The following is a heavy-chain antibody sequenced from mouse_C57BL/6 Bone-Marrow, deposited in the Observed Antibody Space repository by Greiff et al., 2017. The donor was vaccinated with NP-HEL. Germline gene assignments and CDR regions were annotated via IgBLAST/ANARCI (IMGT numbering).Heavy chain of an antibody. CDR3: ARVLTGTFAY. V-gene: IGHV5-4*01. D-gene: IGHD4-1*01. J-gene: IGHJ3*01. CDR1: GFTFSSYA. CDR2: LSDGGSYT. Sequence: EVQLVESGGGLVKPGGSLKLSCAASGFTFSSYALSWVRQTPEKRLEWVATLSDGGSYTYYPDNVKGRFTISRDNAKNNLYLQMSHLKSEDTAMYYCARVLTGTFAYWGQGTLVTVSA.